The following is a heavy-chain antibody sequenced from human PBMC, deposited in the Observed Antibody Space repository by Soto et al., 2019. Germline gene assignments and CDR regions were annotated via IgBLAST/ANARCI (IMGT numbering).Heavy chain of an antibody. CDR3: ARFIVGATDHYYYYYGMDV. Sequence: PSETLSLTCTFAGCSISSYYWSWIRQPPGKGLEWIGYIYYSGSTNYNPSLKSRVTISVDTSKNQFSLKLSSVTAADTAVYYCARFIVGATDHYYYYYGMDVWGQGTTVTVSS. CDR1: GCSISSYY. J-gene: IGHJ6*02. V-gene: IGHV4-59*01. D-gene: IGHD1-26*01. CDR2: IYYSGST.